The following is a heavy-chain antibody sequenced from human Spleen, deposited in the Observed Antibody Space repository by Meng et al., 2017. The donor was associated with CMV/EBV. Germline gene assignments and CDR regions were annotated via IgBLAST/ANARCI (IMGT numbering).Heavy chain of an antibody. CDR2: IWYDGSNK. J-gene: IGHJ6*02. CDR1: GFTFSSYW. CDR3: AKDKGTTTVTTYDYYGMDV. Sequence: GESLKISCAASGFTFSSYWMSWVRQAPGKGLEWVAVIWYDGSNKYYADSVKGRFTISRDNSKNTLYLQMNSLRAEDTAVYYCAKDKGTTTVTTYDYYGMDVWGQGTTVTVSS. D-gene: IGHD4-17*01. V-gene: IGHV3-30*02.